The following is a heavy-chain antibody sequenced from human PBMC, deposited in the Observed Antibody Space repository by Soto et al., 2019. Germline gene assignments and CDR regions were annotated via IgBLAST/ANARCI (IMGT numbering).Heavy chain of an antibody. Sequence: PGGSLRLSCTASGFTFGDYAMSWFRQAPGKGLEWVGFIRSKAYGGTTEYAASVKGRFTISRDDSKSIAYLQMNSLKTEDTAVYYCTRALTTVVLRDYFDYWGQGTLVTVSS. J-gene: IGHJ4*02. D-gene: IGHD4-17*01. CDR3: TRALTTVVLRDYFDY. CDR1: GFTFGDYA. V-gene: IGHV3-49*03. CDR2: IRSKAYGGTT.